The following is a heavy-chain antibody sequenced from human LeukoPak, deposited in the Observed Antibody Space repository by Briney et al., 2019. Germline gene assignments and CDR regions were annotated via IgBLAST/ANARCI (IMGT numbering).Heavy chain of an antibody. V-gene: IGHV3-49*04. J-gene: IGHJ4*02. CDR1: GFTFGDYS. CDR3: TRGTGAPSY. Sequence: GGSLRLSCTGSGFTFGDYSISWARQAPGKGLEWVGFIRMTADGGTQEYAAAVKGRFIISRDESKSSAYLQMNSLKSEDTAFYYCTRGTGAPSYWGQGTLVTVSS. D-gene: IGHD3-10*01. CDR2: IRMTADGGTQ.